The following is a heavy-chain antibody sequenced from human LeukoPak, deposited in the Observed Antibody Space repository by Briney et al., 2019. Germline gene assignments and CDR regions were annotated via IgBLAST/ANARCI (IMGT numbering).Heavy chain of an antibody. V-gene: IGHV3-30*14. CDR3: ASGGWHDAFDI. CDR1: GFTFSSYA. J-gene: IGHJ3*02. CDR2: ISYDGSNK. Sequence: GGSLRLSCAASGFTFSSYAMHWVRQAPGKGLEWVAVISYDGSNKYYADSVKGRFTISRDNSKNTLYLQMNSLRAEDTAVYYCASGGWHDAFDIWGQGTMVTVSS. D-gene: IGHD6-19*01.